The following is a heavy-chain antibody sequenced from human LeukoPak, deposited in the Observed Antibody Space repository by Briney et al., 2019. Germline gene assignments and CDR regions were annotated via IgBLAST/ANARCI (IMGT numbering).Heavy chain of an antibody. D-gene: IGHD2-8*01. CDR3: SRENGAFSPFGY. Sequence: SETLSLTCTVSGGSLRSYYCSWIRQSAGKGLEWIGRIYLSESTNYKPSLESRDTMSVDKSKNQLSLNLTSVTAAGTAVYYGSRENGAFSPFGYWGQGTLVTVLS. CDR2: IYLSEST. J-gene: IGHJ4*02. CDR1: GGSLRSYY. V-gene: IGHV4-4*07.